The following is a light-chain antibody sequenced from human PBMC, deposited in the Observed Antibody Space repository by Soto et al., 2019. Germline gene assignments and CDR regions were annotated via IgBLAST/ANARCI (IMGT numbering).Light chain of an antibody. CDR3: QQYNNWLRT. V-gene: IGKV3-15*01. J-gene: IGKJ1*01. CDR1: QSFSNN. CDR2: GAS. Sequence: EIVMTQSPATLSVSPGERATLSCRASQSFSNNLAWYQQKPGQAPRLLIYGASTRATDIPARFSGSGSGTEFTLTISSLQSEDFAVYYCQQYNNWLRTFGQGTKVEIK.